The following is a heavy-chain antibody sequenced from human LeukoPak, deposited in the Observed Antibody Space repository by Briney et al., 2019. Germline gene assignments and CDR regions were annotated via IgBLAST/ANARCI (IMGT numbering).Heavy chain of an antibody. D-gene: IGHD6-19*01. CDR2: IYASGST. Sequence: SETLSLTCTVSGVSISTYYWSWIRQPAGKGLEWIGRIYASGSTNYNPSLTSRVTMSVDMSKNQFSLKLSSVTAADTAVYYCARDSALGSGWYHGVWGQGTTVTVSS. CDR1: GVSISTYY. J-gene: IGHJ6*02. CDR3: ARDSALGSGWYHGV. V-gene: IGHV4-4*07.